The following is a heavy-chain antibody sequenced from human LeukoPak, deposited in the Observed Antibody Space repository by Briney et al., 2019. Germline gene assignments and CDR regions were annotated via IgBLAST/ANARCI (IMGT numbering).Heavy chain of an antibody. Sequence: SETLSLTCTVSGGSISSYYWSWIRQPAGKGLEWIGRIYTSGSTNYNPSLKSRVTMSVDTSKNQFSLKLSSVTAADTAVYYCARGGSVAGPFDLDYWGQGTLVTVSS. J-gene: IGHJ4*02. CDR1: GGSISSYY. V-gene: IGHV4-4*07. D-gene: IGHD6-19*01. CDR2: IYTSGST. CDR3: ARGGSVAGPFDLDY.